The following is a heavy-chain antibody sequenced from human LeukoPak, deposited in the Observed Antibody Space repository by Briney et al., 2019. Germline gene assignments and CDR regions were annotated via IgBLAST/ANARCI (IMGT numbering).Heavy chain of an antibody. Sequence: PSQTLSLTCAVSGGSISSGDYSWSWIRQPPGKGLEWIGYIDHSGNTYYNPSLKSRVTISVDRSKNQSSLKLSSVTAADTAVYYCARATPYYDRVYGMDVWGKGTTVTVSS. CDR3: ARATPYYDRVYGMDV. CDR2: IDHSGNT. D-gene: IGHD3-9*01. CDR1: GGSISSGDYS. V-gene: IGHV4-30-2*01. J-gene: IGHJ6*04.